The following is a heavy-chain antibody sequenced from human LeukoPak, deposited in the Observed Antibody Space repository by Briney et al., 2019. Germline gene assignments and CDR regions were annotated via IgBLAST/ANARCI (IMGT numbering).Heavy chain of an antibody. CDR2: ISYDGHNE. CDR3: ARDSTPYDSSGYCYDY. Sequence: GGSLRLSCAASGFTFSGHGMHWVRQAPGKGLEWVAVISYDGHNEYYADSVKGRFTISRDNSKNSLYLQMNSLRAEDTAVYYCARDSTPYDSSGYCYDYWGQGTLVTVSS. V-gene: IGHV3-30*03. CDR1: GFTFSGHG. D-gene: IGHD3-22*01. J-gene: IGHJ4*02.